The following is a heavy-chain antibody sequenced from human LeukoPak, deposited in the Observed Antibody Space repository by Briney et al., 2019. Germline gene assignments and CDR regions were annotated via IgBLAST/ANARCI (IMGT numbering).Heavy chain of an antibody. CDR2: IYSGGAT. D-gene: IGHD6-13*01. V-gene: IGHV3-66*01. Sequence: PGGSLRLSCAASGFSVSNNYMSWVRQAPGKGLEWVSIIYSGGATYYADSVKGRFTISRDHSKNTLSPQMDSLRVEDTAIYYCVRAEASSWFAFWGQGTLVTVSS. CDR3: VRAEASSWFAF. J-gene: IGHJ4*02. CDR1: GFSVSNNY.